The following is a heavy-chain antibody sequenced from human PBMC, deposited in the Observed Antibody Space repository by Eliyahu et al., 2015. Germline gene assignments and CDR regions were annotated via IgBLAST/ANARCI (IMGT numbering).Heavy chain of an antibody. Sequence: EVQLVESGGGLVQPGGSLRLSCAASGXTFSSYWMSWVRQAPGKGLEWVANIKQDGSEKYYVDSVKGRFTISRDNTKNSLYLQMNSLRAEDTAVYYCASWELLGYFDYWGQGTLVTVSS. CDR1: GXTFSSYW. V-gene: IGHV3-7*01. D-gene: IGHD1-26*01. CDR3: ASWELLGYFDY. J-gene: IGHJ4*02. CDR2: IKQDGSEK.